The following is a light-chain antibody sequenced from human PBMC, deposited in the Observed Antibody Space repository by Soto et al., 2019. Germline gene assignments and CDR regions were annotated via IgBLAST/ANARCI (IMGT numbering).Light chain of an antibody. V-gene: IGLV2-8*01. CDR2: EVS. CDR1: SSDVGAYNY. Sequence: QSVLTQPPSASGSPGQSVTISCTGTSSDVGAYNYVSWYQQLPGKAPKLIIYEVSKRPSGVPDRFSGSKSGNTASLTFFCFQAEDEADYYCTSYAGTYSFFYVFGTGTKATVL. CDR3: TSYAGTYSFFYV. J-gene: IGLJ1*01.